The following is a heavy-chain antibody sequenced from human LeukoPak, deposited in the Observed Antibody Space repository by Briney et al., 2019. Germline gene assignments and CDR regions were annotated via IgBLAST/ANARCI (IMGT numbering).Heavy chain of an antibody. CDR3: AKLIPPVDCSRTSCYGFDY. CDR2: ITSSGGDT. Sequence: PGGSLRLSCAVSGFAFSSYAMSWVRQAPGKGLEWVSAITSSGGDTYYTDSVKGRFTVSRDNSKNTLYLQMNSLRAEDTVVYYCAKLIPPVDCSRTSCYGFDYWGQGTLVTVTS. D-gene: IGHD2-2*01. V-gene: IGHV3-23*01. J-gene: IGHJ4*02. CDR1: GFAFSSYA.